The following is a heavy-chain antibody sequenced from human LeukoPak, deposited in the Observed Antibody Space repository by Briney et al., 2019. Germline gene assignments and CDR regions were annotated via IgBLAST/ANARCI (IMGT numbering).Heavy chain of an antibody. CDR3: ARSAQLVGRYYYYGMDV. CDR1: GFTFSSYD. J-gene: IGHJ6*02. CDR2: IGTAGDT. V-gene: IGHV3-13*01. D-gene: IGHD6-13*01. Sequence: GGSLRLSCAASGFTFSSYDMHWVRQATGKGLEWVSAIGTAGDTYYPGSVTGRFTISRENAKTALYLQMNSLRAGDTAVYYCARSAQLVGRYYYYGMDVWGQGTTVTVSS.